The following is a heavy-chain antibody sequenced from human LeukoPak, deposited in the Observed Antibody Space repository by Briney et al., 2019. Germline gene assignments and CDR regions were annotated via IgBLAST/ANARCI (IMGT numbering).Heavy chain of an antibody. CDR2: IGSSSSPI. CDR3: ARDQADSFDY. CDR1: GFTFSGYS. J-gene: IGHJ4*02. Sequence: GGSLRLSCGASGFTFSGYSMNWVRQAPEKGLEWVSYIGSSSSPIYYADSVKGRFTISRDNAKNSLYLQMDSLRAGDTAVYYCARDQADSFDYWGQGTLVTVSS. V-gene: IGHV3-48*01.